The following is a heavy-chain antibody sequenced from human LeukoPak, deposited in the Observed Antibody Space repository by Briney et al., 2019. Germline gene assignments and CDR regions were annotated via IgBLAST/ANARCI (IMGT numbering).Heavy chain of an antibody. CDR1: GYTFTGYY. CDR3: ARSFYGSGSYSDY. J-gene: IGHJ4*02. CDR2: INPNSGGT. Sequence: GASVKVSCKASGYTFTGYYMHWVRQAPGQGLEWMGWINPNSGGTNYAQKFQGRVTMTRDTSISTAYMELSRLRSDDTAVYYCARSFYGSGSYSDYWGQGTLVTVSS. V-gene: IGHV1-2*02. D-gene: IGHD3-10*01.